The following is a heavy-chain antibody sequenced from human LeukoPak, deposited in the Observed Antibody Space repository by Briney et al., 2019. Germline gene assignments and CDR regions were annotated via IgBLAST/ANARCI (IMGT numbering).Heavy chain of an antibody. D-gene: IGHD1-26*01. Sequence: GGSLRLSCAASGFTFDDYAMHWVRQAPGKGLEWVSGISWNSGSIGYADSVKGRFTISRDNAKNSLYLQMNSLRAEDTALYHCAKALGGGSLYYFDYWGQGTLVTVSS. CDR1: GFTFDDYA. CDR2: ISWNSGSI. CDR3: AKALGGGSLYYFDY. J-gene: IGHJ4*02. V-gene: IGHV3-9*01.